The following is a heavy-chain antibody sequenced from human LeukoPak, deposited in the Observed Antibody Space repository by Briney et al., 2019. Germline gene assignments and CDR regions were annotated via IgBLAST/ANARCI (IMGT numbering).Heavy chain of an antibody. Sequence: SETLSLTCTVSGGSISSYYWSWIRQPPGKGLEWIGYIYYSGSTNYNPSLKSRVTISVDTSKNQFSLKLSSVTAADTAVYYCARGTNYRYQLLPLWGQGTLVTVSS. V-gene: IGHV4-59*01. CDR2: IYYSGST. J-gene: IGHJ4*02. CDR3: ARGTNYRYQLLPL. CDR1: GGSISSYY. D-gene: IGHD2-2*01.